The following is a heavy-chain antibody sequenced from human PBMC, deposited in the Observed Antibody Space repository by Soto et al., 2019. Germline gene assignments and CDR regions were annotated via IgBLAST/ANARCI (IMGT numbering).Heavy chain of an antibody. CDR3: ARAYIDFWSGYDGMDV. CDR2: IYYSGST. J-gene: IGHJ6*02. D-gene: IGHD3-3*01. Sequence: SETLSLTCTVSGGSISSYYWSWIRQPPVKGLEWIGYIYYSGSTNYNPSLKSRVTISVDTSKNQFSLKLSSVTAADTAVYYCARAYIDFWSGYDGMDVWGQGTTVTVSS. V-gene: IGHV4-59*01. CDR1: GGSISSYY.